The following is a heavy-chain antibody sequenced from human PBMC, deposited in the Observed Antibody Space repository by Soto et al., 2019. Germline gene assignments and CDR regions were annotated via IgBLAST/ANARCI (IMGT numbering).Heavy chain of an antibody. V-gene: IGHV4-39*01. Sequence: QLQLQESGPGLVKPSETLSLICTVSGASISSSSYYWGWIRQPPGKGLEWIGSIYYSGSTNYNPSLKSRVTISVDTSKNQFSLRLTSVTAADTAVYYCTRHPYSGSYSGLHYWGQGTLVTVSS. CDR2: IYYSGST. CDR1: GASISSSSYY. J-gene: IGHJ4*02. D-gene: IGHD1-26*01. CDR3: TRHPYSGSYSGLHY.